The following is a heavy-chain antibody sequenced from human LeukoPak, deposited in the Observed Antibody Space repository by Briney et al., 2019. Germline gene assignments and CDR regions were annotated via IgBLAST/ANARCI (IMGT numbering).Heavy chain of an antibody. J-gene: IGHJ4*02. Sequence: ASVKVSCKASGYTFTNYAMHWVRQAPGQRLEWMGWINAGNGNTKYSQKFQGRVTITRDTSASTAYMELSSLRSEDTAVYYCARSSPGLLWFGELSHWGQGTLVTVSS. CDR3: ARSSPGLLWFGELSH. CDR1: GYTFTNYA. CDR2: INAGNGNT. D-gene: IGHD3-10*01. V-gene: IGHV1-3*01.